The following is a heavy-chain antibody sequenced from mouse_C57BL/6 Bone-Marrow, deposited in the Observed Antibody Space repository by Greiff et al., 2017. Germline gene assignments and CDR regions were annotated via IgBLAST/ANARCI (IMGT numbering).Heavy chain of an antibody. V-gene: IGHV1-72*01. CDR1: GYTFTSYW. D-gene: IGHD1-1*01. CDR2: IDPGSGGT. CDR3: ARGGLLLRWRYYFDY. Sequence: VQLQQPGAELVKPGASVKLSCKASGYTFTSYWMHWVKQRPGRGLEWIGRIDPGSGGTKYNEKFKGKATLTVDKPSSTAYMQLSSLTSEDSAVYDCARGGLLLRWRYYFDYWGQGTTLTGSS. J-gene: IGHJ2*01.